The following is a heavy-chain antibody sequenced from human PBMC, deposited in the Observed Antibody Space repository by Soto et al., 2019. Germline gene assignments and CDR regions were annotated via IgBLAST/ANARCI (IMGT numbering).Heavy chain of an antibody. CDR2: IIPIFGTA. CDR3: ASMTYYYSPDQIPYYCCMDV. Sequence: SVKVSCKASGGTFSSYAISWVRQAPGQGLEWMGGIIPIFGTANYAQKFQGRATITADESTSTAYMELSSLRSEDTAVYYCASMTYYYSPDQIPYYCCMDVWDQGTTVTGSS. CDR1: GGTFSSYA. D-gene: IGHD3-22*01. J-gene: IGHJ6*02. V-gene: IGHV1-69*13.